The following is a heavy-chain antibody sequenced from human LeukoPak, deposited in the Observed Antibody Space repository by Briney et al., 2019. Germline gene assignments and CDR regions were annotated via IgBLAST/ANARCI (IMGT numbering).Heavy chain of an antibody. Sequence: GGSLRLSCAASGFTFSSYSMNWVRQAPGKGLEWVSSISSSSSYIYYADSVKGRFTISRDNAKNSLYLQMNSLRAEDTAVYYRAREIDPGYSYGAFGPWGQGTLVTVSS. CDR1: GFTFSSYS. CDR2: ISSSSSYI. V-gene: IGHV3-21*01. D-gene: IGHD5-18*01. J-gene: IGHJ5*02. CDR3: AREIDPGYSYGAFGP.